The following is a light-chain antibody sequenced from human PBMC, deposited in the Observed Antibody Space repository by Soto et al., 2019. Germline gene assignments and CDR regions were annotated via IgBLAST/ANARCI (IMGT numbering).Light chain of an antibody. V-gene: IGKV3-15*01. Sequence: EIVMTQSPVTLSVSPGGRVTLSCRASQSVSSNLAWYQQKPGQAPRLLFYGASTRATGLPARFSGNGSGTEFTVTISSLQSEDFAVYYCQQYDNWSTFGQGTRLEIK. CDR2: GAS. CDR3: QQYDNWST. CDR1: QSVSSN. J-gene: IGKJ5*01.